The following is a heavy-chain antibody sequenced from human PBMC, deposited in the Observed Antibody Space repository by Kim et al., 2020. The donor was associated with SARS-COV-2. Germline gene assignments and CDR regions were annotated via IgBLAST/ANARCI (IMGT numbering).Heavy chain of an antibody. Sequence: YYADSVKCRFTISREHAKNSLYLQVNSLSAEDTAVYYCARDGDIVATPDYWGQGTLVTVSS. V-gene: IGHV3-11*01. D-gene: IGHD5-12*01. CDR3: ARDGDIVATPDY. J-gene: IGHJ4*02.